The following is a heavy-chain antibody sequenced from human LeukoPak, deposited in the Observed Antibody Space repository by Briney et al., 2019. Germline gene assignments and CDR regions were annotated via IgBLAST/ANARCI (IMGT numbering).Heavy chain of an antibody. Sequence: ASETVSYMPSGYTFTHCFMHWVRQAPGDGLEWMGWINPKNGGTSCAQRLQGRVTMTMDTSVTTAHMELTRLTSDDTAVYYCATLGGHSLAAQNGYWGQGTLVTVSS. D-gene: IGHD3-16*01. J-gene: IGHJ4*02. V-gene: IGHV1-2*02. CDR1: GYTFTHCF. CDR2: INPKNGGT. CDR3: ATLGGHSLAAQNGY.